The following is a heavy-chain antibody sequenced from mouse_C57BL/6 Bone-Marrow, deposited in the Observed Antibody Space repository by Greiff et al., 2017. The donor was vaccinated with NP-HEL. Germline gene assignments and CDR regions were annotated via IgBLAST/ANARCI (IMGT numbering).Heavy chain of an antibody. CDR1: DSEVFPIAY. CDR3: ARDPYYYGSSPWYFDV. V-gene: IGHV15-2*01. J-gene: IGHJ1*03. Sequence: QVQLQQSGSELRSPGSSVKLSCKDFDSEVFPIAYMSWVRQKPGHGFEWIGGILPSIGRTIYGEKFEDKATLDADTLSNTAYLELNSLTSEDSAIYYCARDPYYYGSSPWYFDVWGTGTTVTVSS. D-gene: IGHD1-1*01. CDR2: ILPSIGRT.